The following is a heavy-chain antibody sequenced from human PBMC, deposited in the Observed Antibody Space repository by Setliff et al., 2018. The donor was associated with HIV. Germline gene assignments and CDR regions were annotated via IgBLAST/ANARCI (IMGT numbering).Heavy chain of an antibody. D-gene: IGHD3-10*01. CDR1: GVSITSNSYY. J-gene: IGHJ3*01. Sequence: PSETLSLTCTVSGVSITSNSYYWGWIRQHPGKGLEWIGSLYNNGVTYYNPSLRSRVTIFVDMSKNQFSLKLTSVTAADTAMYYCANAPYPRGAFDVWGQGTVVTVSS. CDR3: ANAPYPRGAFDV. V-gene: IGHV4-39*01. CDR2: LYNNGVT.